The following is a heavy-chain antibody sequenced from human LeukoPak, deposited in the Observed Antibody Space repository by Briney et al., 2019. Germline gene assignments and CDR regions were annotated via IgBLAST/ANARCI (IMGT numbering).Heavy chain of an antibody. Sequence: SETLSLTCTVSGSSISSSSYYWGWIRQPPGKGLEWIGSIYYSGSTYYNPSLKSRVTISVDTSKNQFSLKLSSVTAADTAVYYCARHRDRQLVRVAFDYWGQGTLVTVSS. CDR1: GSSISSSSYY. J-gene: IGHJ4*02. CDR3: ARHRDRQLVRVAFDY. D-gene: IGHD6-13*01. V-gene: IGHV4-39*01. CDR2: IYYSGST.